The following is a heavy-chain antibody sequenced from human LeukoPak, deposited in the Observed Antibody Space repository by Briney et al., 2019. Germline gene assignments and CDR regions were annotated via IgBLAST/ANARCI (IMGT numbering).Heavy chain of an antibody. Sequence: PSETLSLTCTVSGGSISSGGSYWSWIRQHPGKGLEWIGYIYYSGSTYYNPSLKSRVTISVDTSKNQFSLKLSSVTAADTAVYYCARDSRALPITGTKFYYYYYGMDVWGQGTTVTVSS. J-gene: IGHJ6*02. CDR1: GGSISSGGSY. V-gene: IGHV4-31*03. CDR3: ARDSRALPITGTKFYYYYYGMDV. CDR2: IYYSGST. D-gene: IGHD1/OR15-1a*01.